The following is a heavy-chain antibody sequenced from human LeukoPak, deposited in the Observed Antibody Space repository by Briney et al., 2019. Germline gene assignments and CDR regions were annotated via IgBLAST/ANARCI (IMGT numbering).Heavy chain of an antibody. V-gene: IGHV4-39*07. D-gene: IGHD3-22*01. CDR3: ARALKSGYSDNWFDP. CDR1: GGSISSSSYY. J-gene: IGHJ5*02. Sequence: SETLSLTCTVSGGSISSSSYYWGWIRQPPGKGLEWIGSIYYSGSTYYNPSLKSRVTISVDTSKNQFSLKLSSVTAADTAVYYCARALKSGYSDNWFDPWGQGTLVTVSS. CDR2: IYYSGST.